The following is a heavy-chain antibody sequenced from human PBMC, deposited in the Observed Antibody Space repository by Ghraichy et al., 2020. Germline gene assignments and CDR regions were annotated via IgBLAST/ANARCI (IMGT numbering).Heavy chain of an antibody. CDR2: IYNDGSTT. CDR3: ARSADGYSYNN. CDR1: GFTFSNYW. J-gene: IGHJ4*02. Sequence: GSLRLSCAASGFTFSNYWMHWVRQAPGKGLVWVSRIYNDGSTTTNADSVKGRFTISRDNTKNTLFLQMNSLRAEDTAVYYCARSADGYSYNNWGQGTLVTVSS. V-gene: IGHV3-74*03. D-gene: IGHD5-24*01.